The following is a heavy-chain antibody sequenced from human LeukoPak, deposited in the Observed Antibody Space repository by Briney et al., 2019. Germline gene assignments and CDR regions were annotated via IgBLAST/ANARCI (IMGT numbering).Heavy chain of an antibody. D-gene: IGHD3-22*01. V-gene: IGHV5-51*01. Sequence: GASLQISCKGSGYSFDTYWIAWVRQLPGKGLEWMGIIFPRDSDTRYSPSFQGQVTISADKSINTAYLQWSSLKASDTAMYYCARQGGYYLYYFGYWGQGSLVTVSS. CDR1: GYSFDTYW. J-gene: IGHJ4*02. CDR2: IFPRDSDT. CDR3: ARQGGYYLYYFGY.